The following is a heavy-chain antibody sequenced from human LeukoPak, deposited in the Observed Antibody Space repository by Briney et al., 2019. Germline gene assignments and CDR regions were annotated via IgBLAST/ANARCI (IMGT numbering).Heavy chain of an antibody. J-gene: IGHJ6*02. CDR2: IWNDGSNK. D-gene: IGHD2-2*02. Sequence: PGGSLRLSCAASGFTFSSYGMHWVRQAPGKGLEWVAVIWNDGSNKYYADSVKGRFTISRDNSKNSLYLQMNSLRAEDTAVYYWARDRVGGYGSSTSCYTRSYYYYGMDVWGQGTTVTVSS. CDR3: ARDRVGGYGSSTSCYTRSYYYYGMDV. CDR1: GFTFSSYG. V-gene: IGHV3-33*01.